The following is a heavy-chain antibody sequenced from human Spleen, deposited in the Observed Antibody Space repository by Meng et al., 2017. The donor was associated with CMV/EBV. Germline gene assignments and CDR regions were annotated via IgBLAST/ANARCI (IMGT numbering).Heavy chain of an antibody. V-gene: IGHV3-21*01. J-gene: IGHJ4*02. D-gene: IGHD3-10*01. CDR2: ISSGSTYL. CDR1: GFIFSDYT. CDR3: ARDRHDYYGSGSYSY. Sequence: GGSLRLSCAASGFIFSDYTMNWVRQAPGKGLEWVSSISSGSTYLYYADSVRGRFTISRDNAKNSLFLQMNSLRDDDTAVYYCARDRHDYYGSGSYSYWGQGILVTVSS.